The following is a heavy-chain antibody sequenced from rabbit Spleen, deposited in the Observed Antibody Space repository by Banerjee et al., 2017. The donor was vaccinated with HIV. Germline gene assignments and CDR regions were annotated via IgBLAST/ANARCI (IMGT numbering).Heavy chain of an antibody. Sequence: QEHLVESGGGLVQPGGSLKLSCKASRFDFNSGGVSWVRQAPGKGLEWIACIYAGSSGTTYYASWAKGRFTISKTSSTTVTLQMTSLTAADTATYFCARDPYILDTAYGGLWGPGTLVTVS. CDR3: ARDPYILDTAYGGL. D-gene: IGHD6-1*01. CDR2: IYAGSSGTT. J-gene: IGHJ6*01. CDR1: RFDFNSGG. V-gene: IGHV1S45*01.